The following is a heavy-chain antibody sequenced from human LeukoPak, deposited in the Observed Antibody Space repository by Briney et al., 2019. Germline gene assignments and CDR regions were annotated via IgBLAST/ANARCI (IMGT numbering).Heavy chain of an antibody. Sequence: GGSLRLSCAASGFTFSNYAMSWVRQAPGKGLEWVSSISGRGGITYYSDSVKGRSTISRDNAKNSLYLQMNSLRDEDTAVYYCARDVGYDLGYWGQGTLVTVSS. CDR1: GFTFSNYA. CDR2: ISGRGGIT. V-gene: IGHV3-23*01. CDR3: ARDVGYDLGY. J-gene: IGHJ4*02. D-gene: IGHD5-12*01.